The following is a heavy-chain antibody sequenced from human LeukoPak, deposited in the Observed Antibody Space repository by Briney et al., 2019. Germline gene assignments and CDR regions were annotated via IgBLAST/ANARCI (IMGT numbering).Heavy chain of an antibody. CDR1: GLRFGSFW. CDR3: ARERDGRFFDY. D-gene: IGHD5-24*01. CDR2: INQDGSEK. J-gene: IGHJ4*02. Sequence: GGSLRLSCAVSGLRFGSFWMSWVRQAPGKGLEWVANINQDGSEKYFVDSVRGRFTISRDNTKNSLHLQMNTLRAEDTAVYYCARERDGRFFDYWGQGTLVTVSS. V-gene: IGHV3-7*01.